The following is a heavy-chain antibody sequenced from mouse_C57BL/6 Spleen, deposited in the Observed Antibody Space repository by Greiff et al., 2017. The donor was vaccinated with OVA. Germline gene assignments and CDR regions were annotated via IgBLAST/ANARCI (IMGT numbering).Heavy chain of an antibody. V-gene: IGHV1-82*01. D-gene: IGHD1-1*01. CDR3: AREAYYGSSKDYAMDY. CDR2: IYPGDGDT. Sequence: QVQLQQSGPELVKPGASVKISCKASGYAFSSSWMNWVKQRPGKGLEWIGRIYPGDGDTNYNGKFKGKATLTADKSSSTAYMQLSSLTSEDSAVYFCAREAYYGSSKDYAMDYWGQGASVTVSS. CDR1: GYAFSSSW. J-gene: IGHJ4*01.